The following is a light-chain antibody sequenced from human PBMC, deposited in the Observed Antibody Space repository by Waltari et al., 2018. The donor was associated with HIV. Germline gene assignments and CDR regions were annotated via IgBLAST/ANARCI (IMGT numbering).Light chain of an antibody. Sequence: QSVLTQPPSASGPPGQGVTLPCSGSNSTIGSNSVNWYQQLPGTAPKLLIYSSNQRPLGVPDRFSGSKSGTSASLAISGLQSEDEADYYCAAWDDSRNAHVVFGGGTKLTVL. CDR2: SSN. V-gene: IGLV1-44*01. CDR3: AAWDDSRNAHVV. CDR1: NSTIGSNS. J-gene: IGLJ2*01.